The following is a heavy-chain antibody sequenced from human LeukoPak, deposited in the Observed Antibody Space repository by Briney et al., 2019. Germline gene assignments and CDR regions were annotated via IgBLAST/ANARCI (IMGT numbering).Heavy chain of an antibody. CDR1: GYTFSTHG. D-gene: IGHD3-16*01. CDR2: ISAYNGNT. CDR3: ARDLIPEGYFDY. J-gene: IGHJ4*02. V-gene: IGHV1-18*01. Sequence: GASVKVSCKASGYTFSTHGISWLRQAPGQGCEWMGWISAYNGNTNYAQKLQGRVTMTTDTSTSTAYMELRSLRSDDTAVYYCARDLIPEGYFDYWGQGTLVTVSS.